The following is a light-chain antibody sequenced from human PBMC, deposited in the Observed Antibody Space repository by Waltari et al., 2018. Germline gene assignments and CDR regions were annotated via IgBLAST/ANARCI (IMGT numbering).Light chain of an antibody. CDR1: QRIRAD. V-gene: IGKV1-6*01. CDR2: SGS. CDR3: LQDYDYPRT. J-gene: IGKJ2*01. Sequence: AIQMTQSPSFVSASVGARITISCRASQRIRADLGWYQQKPGKAPELLIYSGSTLQSGVPSRFSGRGSGTDFTLTISSLQPEDFATYFCLQDYDYPRTFGQGTRV.